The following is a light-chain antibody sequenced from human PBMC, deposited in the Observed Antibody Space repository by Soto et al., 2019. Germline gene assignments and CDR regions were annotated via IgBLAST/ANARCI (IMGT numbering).Light chain of an antibody. CDR2: EVN. J-gene: IGLJ1*01. V-gene: IGLV2-14*01. Sequence: QSALTQPASLSGSPGQSITISCTGTSSDIGAYDYVSWFQQHPGKAPKLMISEVNNRPSGVSNRFSGSKSGHTAYLTISGLQVEDEDEYFCFSLTTTSTQVFGTGTKVTVL. CDR3: FSLTTTSTQV. CDR1: SSDIGAYDY.